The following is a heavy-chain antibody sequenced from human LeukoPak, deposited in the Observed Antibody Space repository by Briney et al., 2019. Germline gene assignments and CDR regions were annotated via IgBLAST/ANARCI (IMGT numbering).Heavy chain of an antibody. CDR3: ARGEMATIIDY. Sequence: SETLSLTCTVSGGSIINYYWSWVRQPPGKGLEWIGFIYHSGRTNYNPSLKSRVTISVDTSKNQFSLKLSSVTAADTAVYYCARGEMATIIDYWGQGTLVTVSS. J-gene: IGHJ4*02. D-gene: IGHD5-24*01. CDR2: IYHSGRT. CDR1: GGSIINYY. V-gene: IGHV4-59*01.